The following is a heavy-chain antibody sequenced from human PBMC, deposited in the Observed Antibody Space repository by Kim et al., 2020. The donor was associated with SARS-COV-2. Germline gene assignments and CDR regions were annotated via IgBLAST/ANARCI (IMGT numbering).Heavy chain of an antibody. CDR2: SGST. Sequence: SGSTYYNPSRKSRVTISVDTSKNQFSLKLSSVTAAGTAVYYCASLTGTGDWGQGTLVTVSS. CDR3: ASLTGTGD. V-gene: IGHV4-39*01. J-gene: IGHJ4*02. D-gene: IGHD1-20*01.